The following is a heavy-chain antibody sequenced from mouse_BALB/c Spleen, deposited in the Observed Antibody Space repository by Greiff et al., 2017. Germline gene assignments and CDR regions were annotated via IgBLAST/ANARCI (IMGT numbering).Heavy chain of an antibody. Sequence: EVKLVESGGGLVQPGGSLKLSCAASGFTFSSYTMSWVRQTPEKRLEWVAYISNGGGSTYYPDTVKGRFTITRDNTKNTLYLQRSSLKSEDTAMYYCAGLPSLLRPHYYAMDYWGQGTSVTVSS. CDR1: GFTFSSYT. CDR3: AGLPSLLRPHYYAMDY. V-gene: IGHV5-12-2*01. J-gene: IGHJ4*01. CDR2: ISNGGGST. D-gene: IGHD1-2*01.